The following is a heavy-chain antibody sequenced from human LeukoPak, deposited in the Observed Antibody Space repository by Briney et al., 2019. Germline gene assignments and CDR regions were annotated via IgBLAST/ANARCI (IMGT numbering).Heavy chain of an antibody. CDR1: GFSFSDYE. CDR3: AELGITMIGGV. J-gene: IGHJ6*04. Sequence: GGSLRLSCAASGFSFSDYEMNWVRQAPGKGLEWVSYISSSGSALYYADSVKGRFTISRDNAKNSLYLQMNSLRAEDTAVYYCAELGITMIGGVWGKGTTVTISS. V-gene: IGHV3-48*03. D-gene: IGHD3-10*02. CDR2: ISSSGSAL.